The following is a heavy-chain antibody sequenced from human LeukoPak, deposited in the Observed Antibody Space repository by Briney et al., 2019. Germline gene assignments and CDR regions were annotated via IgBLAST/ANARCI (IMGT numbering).Heavy chain of an antibody. CDR1: GGSNSNYY. J-gene: IGHJ4*02. Sequence: TSETLSLTCTVSGGSNSNYYWSWIRQPAGKGLGWIGRIYTSESTNYNPSLKSRVSMSLDTSKNQFSLRLTSMTAADTAVYYCAREMNSSTWRPLGFWGQGTLVTVSS. D-gene: IGHD6-13*01. V-gene: IGHV4-4*07. CDR3: AREMNSSTWRPLGF. CDR2: IYTSEST.